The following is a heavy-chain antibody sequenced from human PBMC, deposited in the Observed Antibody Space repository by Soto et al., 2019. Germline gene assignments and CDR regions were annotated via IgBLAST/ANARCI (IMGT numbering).Heavy chain of an antibody. D-gene: IGHD6-6*01. J-gene: IGHJ6*02. CDR3: ARVRPASSSLVYFYGMDV. CDR2: IYYSGST. Sequence: SETLSLTCTVSGGSISSGGYYWSWIRQHPGKGLEWIGYIYYSGSTHYNPSLKSRVTTSVDTSKNQFSLTLKSVTAADTAVYYCARVRPASSSLVYFYGMDVWGQGTTVTVSS. CDR1: GGSISSGGYY. V-gene: IGHV4-31*03.